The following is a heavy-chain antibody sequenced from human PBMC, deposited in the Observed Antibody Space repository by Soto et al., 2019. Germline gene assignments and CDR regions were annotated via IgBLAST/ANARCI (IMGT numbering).Heavy chain of an antibody. J-gene: IGHJ6*02. D-gene: IGHD3-3*01. Sequence: TSETLSLTCTVSGGSISSGGYYWSWIRQHQGKGLEWIGYIYYSGSTYYNPSLKSRVTISVDTSKNQFSLKLSSVTAADTAVYYCASGPTYDFWSGYYYYGMDVWGQGTTVTVSS. CDR1: GGSISSGGYY. V-gene: IGHV4-31*03. CDR3: ASGPTYDFWSGYYYYGMDV. CDR2: IYYSGST.